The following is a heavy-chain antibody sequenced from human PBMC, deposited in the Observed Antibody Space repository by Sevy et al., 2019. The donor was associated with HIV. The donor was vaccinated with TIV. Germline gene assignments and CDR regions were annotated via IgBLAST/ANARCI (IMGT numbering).Heavy chain of an antibody. D-gene: IGHD5-18*01. CDR3: ARGKSGYGYALNY. CDR1: GFTVNSNY. CDR2: IHSDDTT. V-gene: IGHV3-66*01. J-gene: IGHJ4*02. Sequence: GGSLRLSCAASGFTVNSNYITWVRQAPGKGLEGVSVIHSDDTTYHADSVKDRFTISSDNFKNKLYLHMSSLRAEDTAVYYCARGKSGYGYALNYWGQGTLVTVSS.